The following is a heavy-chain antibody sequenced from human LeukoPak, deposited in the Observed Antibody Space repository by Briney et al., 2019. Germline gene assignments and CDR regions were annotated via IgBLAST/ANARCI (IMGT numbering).Heavy chain of an antibody. J-gene: IGHJ6*03. Sequence: SVKVSCKASGGTFSSYAISWVRQALGQGLEWMGGIIPIFGTANYAQKFQGRVTITADESTSTAYMELSSLRSEDTAVYYCARVGYSYGYNYYYYMDVWGKGTTVTVSS. CDR1: GGTFSSYA. V-gene: IGHV1-69*01. CDR3: ARVGYSYGYNYYYYMDV. CDR2: IIPIFGTA. D-gene: IGHD5-18*01.